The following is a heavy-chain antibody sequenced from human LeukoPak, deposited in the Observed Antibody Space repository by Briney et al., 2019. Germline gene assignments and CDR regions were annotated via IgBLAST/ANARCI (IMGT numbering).Heavy chain of an antibody. D-gene: IGHD4-23*01. V-gene: IGHV1-2*06. CDR1: GYTFTGYY. J-gene: IGHJ4*02. CDR2: INPNNGGT. Sequence: ASVKVSCKASGYTFTGYYMHWVRQAPGQGLEWMGRINPNNGGTNYAQTFQGRVTMTRDTSISTAYMELSRLRFDDTAVYYCAVVSGNGAYDYWGQGTLVTVSS. CDR3: AVVSGNGAYDY.